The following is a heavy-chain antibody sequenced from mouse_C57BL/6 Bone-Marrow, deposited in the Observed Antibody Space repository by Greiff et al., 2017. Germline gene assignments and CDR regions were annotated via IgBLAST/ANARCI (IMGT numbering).Heavy chain of an antibody. D-gene: IGHD2-1*01. CDR3: SRGEYYGNYGGFAY. J-gene: IGHJ3*01. V-gene: IGHV1-59*01. Sequence: QVQLKQPGAELVRPGTSVKLSCKASGYTFTSYWMHWVKQRPGQGLEWIGVIDPSDSYTNYNQKFKGKATVTVDTSSSTAYMQLSSLTSEDSAVYYSSRGEYYGNYGGFAYWGQGTLVTVSA. CDR1: GYTFTSYW. CDR2: IDPSDSYT.